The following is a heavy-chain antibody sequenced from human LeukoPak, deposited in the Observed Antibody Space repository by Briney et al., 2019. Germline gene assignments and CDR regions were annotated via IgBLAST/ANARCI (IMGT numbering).Heavy chain of an antibody. J-gene: IGHJ4*02. D-gene: IGHD1-26*01. CDR1: GFTFINYW. V-gene: IGHV3-74*01. CDR2: INSDGSST. CDR3: ARRLLVGTTVRPYFDY. Sequence: GGSLRLSCAASGFTFINYWMVWVRQAPGKGLLWVSRINSDGSSTTYADSVKGRFTISRDNSKHTVYLEMNSLRAEDTAVYYCARRLLVGTTVRPYFDYWGQGTLVTVSS.